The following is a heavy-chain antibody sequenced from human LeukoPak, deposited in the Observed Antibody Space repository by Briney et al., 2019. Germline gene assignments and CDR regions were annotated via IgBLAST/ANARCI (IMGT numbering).Heavy chain of an antibody. Sequence: SETLSLTCAVYGGSFSGYYWSWIRQPPGKGLEWIGEINHSGSTNYNPSLKSRVTISVDTSKNQFSLKLSSVTAADTAVYYCARVLGFCSGGSCYSGRFDPWGQGTLVTVSS. CDR2: INHSGST. CDR3: ARVLGFCSGGSCYSGRFDP. V-gene: IGHV4-34*01. CDR1: GGSFSGYY. J-gene: IGHJ5*02. D-gene: IGHD2-15*01.